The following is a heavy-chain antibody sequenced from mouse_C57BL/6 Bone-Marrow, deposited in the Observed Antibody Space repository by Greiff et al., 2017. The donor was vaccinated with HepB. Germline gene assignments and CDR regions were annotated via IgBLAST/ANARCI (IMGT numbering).Heavy chain of an antibody. CDR1: GFSLTSYG. CDR3: ARKDWDVGNFDY. J-gene: IGHJ2*01. V-gene: IGHV2-2*01. CDR2: IWSGGST. D-gene: IGHD4-1*01. Sequence: VQLQESGPGLVQPSQSLSITCTVSGFSLTSYGVHWVRQSPGKGLEWLGVIWSGGSTDYNAAFISRLSISKDNSKSQVFFKMNSRQADDTAIYYCARKDWDVGNFDYWGQGTTLTVSS.